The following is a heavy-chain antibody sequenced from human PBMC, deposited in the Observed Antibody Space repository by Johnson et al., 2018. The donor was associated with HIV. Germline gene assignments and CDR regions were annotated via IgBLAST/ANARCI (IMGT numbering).Heavy chain of an antibody. CDR3: ARDQGVWAARPEDAFDV. CDR1: GFTFSSYG. D-gene: IGHD6-6*01. CDR2: IRYDGSNK. J-gene: IGHJ3*01. V-gene: IGHV3-30*02. Sequence: QVQLVESGGGVVQPGGSLRLSCAASGFTFSSYGMHWVRQAPGKGLEWVAFIRYDGSNKYYVDSVKGRFTISRDNAKNSLYLQMNSLRAEDTAVYYCARDQGVWAARPEDAFDVWGQGTMVTVSS.